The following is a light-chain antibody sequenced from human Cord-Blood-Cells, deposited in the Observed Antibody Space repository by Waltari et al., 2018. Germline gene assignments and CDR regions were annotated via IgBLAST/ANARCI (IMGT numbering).Light chain of an antibody. J-gene: IGLJ1*01. CDR1: CSDVGGHNY. CDR3: SSYTSSSTYV. CDR2: DVS. Sequence: QSALPQPASVSGSPGQSITISCPGTCSDVGGHNYVPLYQQHPGKAPKLMIYDVSNRPSGVSKRFSGSKSGNTASLTISGLQAEDEADYYCSSYTSSSTYVFGTGTKVTVL. V-gene: IGLV2-14*01.